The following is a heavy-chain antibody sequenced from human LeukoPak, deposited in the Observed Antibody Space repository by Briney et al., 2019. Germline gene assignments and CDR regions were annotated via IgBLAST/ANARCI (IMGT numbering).Heavy chain of an antibody. V-gene: IGHV3-23*01. D-gene: IGHD2-2*01. Sequence: GGSLRLSCAASGFTFSSYAMSWVRQAPGKGLEWVSAISGSGGSTYYADSVKGRFTISRDNSKNTLYLQMNSLRAEDTAVYYCAKDQDGCSSTSCLVGYWGQGTLVTVSS. CDR1: GFTFSSYA. J-gene: IGHJ4*02. CDR3: AKDQDGCSSTSCLVGY. CDR2: ISGSGGST.